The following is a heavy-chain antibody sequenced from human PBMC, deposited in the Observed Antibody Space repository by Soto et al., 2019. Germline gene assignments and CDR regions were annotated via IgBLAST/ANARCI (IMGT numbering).Heavy chain of an antibody. Sequence: QPGGSLRLSCAASGFTFSSYWMHWVRQAPGKGLVWVSRINSDGSSTSYADSVKGRFTISRDNAKNTLYLQMNSLRAEDTAVYYCARDRDEGIAANWFDPWGKGTLVTVDS. J-gene: IGHJ5*02. V-gene: IGHV3-74*01. CDR3: ARDRDEGIAANWFDP. D-gene: IGHD6-25*01. CDR1: GFTFSSYW. CDR2: INSDGSST.